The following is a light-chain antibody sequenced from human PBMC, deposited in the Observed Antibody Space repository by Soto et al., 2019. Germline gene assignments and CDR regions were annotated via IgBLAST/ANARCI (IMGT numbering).Light chain of an antibody. V-gene: IGKV3-15*01. CDR1: QSVSNN. CDR2: AVS. J-gene: IGKJ1*01. CDR3: QQYNNWPPTWT. Sequence: IVMTQSPATLSVSQGERATLSCRASQSVSNNLAWYQQKPGQAPRLLIYAVSSRPAGIPARFSGSGSGTEFTLTINSLQSEDFAVYYCQQYNNWPPTWTFGQGTKVDIK.